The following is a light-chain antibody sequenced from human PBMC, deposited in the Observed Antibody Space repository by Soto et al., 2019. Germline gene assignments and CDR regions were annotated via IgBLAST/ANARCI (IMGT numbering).Light chain of an antibody. Sequence: QSALTQPASVSGSPGQSITISCTGTSSDVGDYHYVSWYQQHPGQAPQLMIYEVSNRPSGVSNRFSGSKSGNKASLTISGFQAEDEADYYCSSYTSSSTYVFGTGTKLTVL. CDR3: SSYTSSSTYV. V-gene: IGLV2-14*01. CDR2: EVS. J-gene: IGLJ1*01. CDR1: SSDVGDYHY.